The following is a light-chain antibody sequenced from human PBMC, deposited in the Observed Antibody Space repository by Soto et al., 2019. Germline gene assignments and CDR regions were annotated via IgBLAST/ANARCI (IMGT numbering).Light chain of an antibody. CDR2: GNS. CDR3: QSYDSSLSGSV. J-gene: IGLJ2*01. V-gene: IGLV1-40*01. Sequence: QSVLTQPPSVSGAPGQRVTISCTGSSSNIGAGYDVHSYQQLPGTAPKLLIYGNSNRPSGVPDRFSGSKSGTSASLAITGLQAEDEADYYSQSYDSSLSGSVFGGGTQLTVL. CDR1: SSNIGAGYD.